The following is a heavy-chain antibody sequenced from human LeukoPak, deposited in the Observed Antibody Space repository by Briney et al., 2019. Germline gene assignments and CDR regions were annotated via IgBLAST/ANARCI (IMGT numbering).Heavy chain of an antibody. CDR1: GGSISSYY. Sequence: SETLSLTCTVSGGSISSYYWSWIRQPPGKGLEWIGYIYYSGSTNYNPSLKSRVTISIDTSKNQFSLKLSSVTAADTAVYYCARRGLGYYGSGSPRGGWFDPWGQGTLVTVSS. D-gene: IGHD3-10*01. CDR3: ARRGLGYYGSGSPRGGWFDP. V-gene: IGHV4-59*08. J-gene: IGHJ5*02. CDR2: IYYSGST.